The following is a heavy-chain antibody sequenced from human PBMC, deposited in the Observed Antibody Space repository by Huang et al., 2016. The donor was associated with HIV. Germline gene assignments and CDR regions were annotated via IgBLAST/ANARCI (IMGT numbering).Heavy chain of an antibody. V-gene: IGHV1-46*01. CDR3: ARVRNHDILIGYYIGGGMDV. CDR1: EYAFTKYY. J-gene: IGHJ6*02. CDR2: INPSGGST. D-gene: IGHD3-9*01. Sequence: QVQLVQSGTEVKKPGASVQLSCKASEYAFTKYYIHWVRQAPGQGLEWMGRINPSGGSTDDGQKCQGRVTMTSDTSTSTVYMELSSLRSEDTAVYYCARVRNHDILIGYYIGGGMDVWGQGTTVTVSS.